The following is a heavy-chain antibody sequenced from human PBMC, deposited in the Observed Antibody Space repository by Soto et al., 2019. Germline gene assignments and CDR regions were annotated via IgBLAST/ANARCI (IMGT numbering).Heavy chain of an antibody. CDR1: GGTFSSYA. V-gene: IGHV1-69*13. D-gene: IGHD3-3*01. J-gene: IGHJ6*01. Sequence: ASVKVSCKASGGTFSSYAISWVRQAPGQGLEWMGGIIPIFGTANYAQKFQGRVTITADESTSTAYMELSSLRSEDTAVYYCARESPLPLSWSYYYGIDVWGQGTTVTLSS. CDR3: ARESPLPLSWSYYYGIDV. CDR2: IIPIFGTA.